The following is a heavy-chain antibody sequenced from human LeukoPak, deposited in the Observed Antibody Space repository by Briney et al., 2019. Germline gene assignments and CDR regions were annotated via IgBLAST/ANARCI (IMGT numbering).Heavy chain of an antibody. V-gene: IGHV1-2*02. Sequence: ASVKVSCKASGYTFTGYYMHWVRQAPGHGLEWMGWINPNSGGTNYAQKFQGRVTMTRDTSISTAYMELSRLRSDDTAVYYCARDATYSSGWYIDPWGQGTLVTVSS. CDR2: INPNSGGT. CDR1: GYTFTGYY. J-gene: IGHJ5*02. D-gene: IGHD6-19*01. CDR3: ARDATYSSGWYIDP.